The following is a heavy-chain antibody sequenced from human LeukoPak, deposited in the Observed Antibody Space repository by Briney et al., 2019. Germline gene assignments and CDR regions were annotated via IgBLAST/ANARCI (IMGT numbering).Heavy chain of an antibody. CDR3: ARGRIFGGIRQQLVPLFDY. J-gene: IGHJ4*02. V-gene: IGHV4-34*01. CDR2: INHSGST. CDR1: GGSFSGYY. Sequence: PSETLSLTCAVYGGSFSGYYWSWIRQPPGKGLEWIGEINHSGSTNYNPSLKSRVTISVDTSKNQFSLKLSSVTAADTAVYYCARGRIFGGIRQQLVPLFDYWGQGTLVTVSS. D-gene: IGHD6-13*01.